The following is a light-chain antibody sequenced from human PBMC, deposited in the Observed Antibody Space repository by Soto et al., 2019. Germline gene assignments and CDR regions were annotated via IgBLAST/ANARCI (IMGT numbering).Light chain of an antibody. CDR3: ATWDGSLPGEV. J-gene: IGLJ2*01. CDR2: DNN. Sequence: QSALTQPASVSGSPGQSVTISCTGTDNDVGGYNLVSWFQQHPDKAPKLIIYDNNKRPSGIPDRFSGSKSGTSGTLDITGLQTGDEADYYCATWDGSLPGEVFGGGTKLTVL. CDR1: DNDVGGYNL. V-gene: IGLV1-51*01.